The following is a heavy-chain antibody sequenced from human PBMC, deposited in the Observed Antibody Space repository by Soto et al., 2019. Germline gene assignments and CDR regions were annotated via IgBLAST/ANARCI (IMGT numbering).Heavy chain of an antibody. J-gene: IGHJ3*02. Sequence: QVQLVQSGAEVKKPGSSVKVSCKASGGTFSSYAISWVRQAPGQGLEWMGGIIPIFGTANYAQKFQGRVTITADESTSTAYMELSSLRSEDTAVYYCARRGLITMTVESGDAFDIWGQGTMVTVSS. CDR2: IIPIFGTA. D-gene: IGHD3-22*01. V-gene: IGHV1-69*01. CDR3: ARRGLITMTVESGDAFDI. CDR1: GGTFSSYA.